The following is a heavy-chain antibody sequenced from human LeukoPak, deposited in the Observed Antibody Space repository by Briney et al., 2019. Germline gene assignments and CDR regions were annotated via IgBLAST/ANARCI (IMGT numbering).Heavy chain of an antibody. CDR2: IYSGGST. CDR3: ARAGELYYDSSGYYRYFDY. Sequence: GGSLRLSCAASGFTVSSNYMSWVRQAPGKGLEWVSVIYSGGSTYYADSVKGRFTISRDNAKNSLYLQMNSLRAEDTAVYYCARAGELYYDSSGYYRYFDYWGQGTLVTVSS. J-gene: IGHJ4*02. V-gene: IGHV3-53*01. D-gene: IGHD3-22*01. CDR1: GFTVSSNY.